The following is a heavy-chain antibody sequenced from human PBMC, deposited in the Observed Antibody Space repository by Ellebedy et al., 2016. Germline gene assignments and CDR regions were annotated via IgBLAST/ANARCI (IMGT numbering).Heavy chain of an antibody. Sequence: GSLRLXCSVSGGSVTSYYWNWIRQSPGKGLEWIGYMYYSGSTDYNSSLKSRVTMSVDTSTNQFSLELRSVTAADTAVYYCARVQRIRGSRSYFYYMDVWGKGITVTVSS. D-gene: IGHD3-10*01. V-gene: IGHV4-59*02. CDR1: GGSVTSYY. J-gene: IGHJ6*03. CDR3: ARVQRIRGSRSYFYYMDV. CDR2: MYYSGST.